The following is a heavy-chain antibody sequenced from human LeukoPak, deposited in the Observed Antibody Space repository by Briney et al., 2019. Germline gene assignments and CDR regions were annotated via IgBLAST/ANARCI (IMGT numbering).Heavy chain of an antibody. D-gene: IGHD3-10*01. CDR3: ARGWPPHYSGSGSYFPYYFDY. CDR1: GGSFSGYY. J-gene: IGHJ4*02. V-gene: IGHV4-34*01. CDR2: INHSGST. Sequence: SATLSLTCAVYGGSFSGYYWSWIRQPPGKGLEWLGEINHSGSTNCNPSLKSRVTISVDTSKNQFSLKLSSVTAADTAVYYCARGWPPHYSGSGSYFPYYFDYWGQGTLVTVSS.